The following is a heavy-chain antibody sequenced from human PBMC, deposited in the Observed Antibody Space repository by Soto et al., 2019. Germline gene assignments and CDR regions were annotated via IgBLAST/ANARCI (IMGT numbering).Heavy chain of an antibody. V-gene: IGHV1-18*04. Sequence: GASVNVSCKACVYTFASYGISGVRQAPGQGLEWMGWISAYNGNTNYAQKFQGRVTLTTDTSTNTAYMELRSLRSDDTAVYYCARASGACSDRGGKGTLVTVSS. J-gene: IGHJ5*02. D-gene: IGHD2-21*02. CDR3: ARASGACSDR. CDR1: VYTFASYG. CDR2: ISAYNGNT.